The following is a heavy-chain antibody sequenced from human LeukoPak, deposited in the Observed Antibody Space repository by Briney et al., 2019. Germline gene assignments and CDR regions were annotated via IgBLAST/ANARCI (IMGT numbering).Heavy chain of an antibody. Sequence: GVSLRLSCAASGFTVSYNDMTWVRQAPGKGLEWVSFLRNDGSTNYADSLEGRFTISRDNSKNTLYLQMNSLRADDTAVYYCARDIVGTTGWSLDYWGRGTLVTVSS. D-gene: IGHD1-26*01. CDR3: ARDIVGTTGWSLDY. V-gene: IGHV3-53*01. CDR2: LRNDGST. CDR1: GFTVSYND. J-gene: IGHJ4*02.